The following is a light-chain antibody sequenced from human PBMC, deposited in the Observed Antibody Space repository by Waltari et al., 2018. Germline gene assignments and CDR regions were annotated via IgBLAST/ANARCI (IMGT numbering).Light chain of an antibody. CDR1: QSLLHSDGYTY. CDR3: MQGTQLPFT. V-gene: IGKV2-40*01. Sequence: DIVMTQTPLSLPVTPGEPASISCRSSQSLLHSDGYTYLDWYLQKPGQSPQLLIYLASKRASGVPDRFSGSGSGTDFTLKISRVEAEDVRVYYCMQGTQLPFTFGPGTKLDIK. J-gene: IGKJ3*01. CDR2: LAS.